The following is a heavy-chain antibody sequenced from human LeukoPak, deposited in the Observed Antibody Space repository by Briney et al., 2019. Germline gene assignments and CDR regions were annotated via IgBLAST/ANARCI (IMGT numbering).Heavy chain of an antibody. D-gene: IGHD6-19*01. Sequence: SVKVSCKASGYTFTSYYMHWVRQAPGQGLEWMGGVIPIFGTPNYAQKFQGRVTITADESTTTAHMDLSSLRSADTAVYYCATTIAVAGAVDYYYGMDVWGQGTTVTVSS. CDR1: GYTFTSYY. CDR2: VIPIFGTP. CDR3: ATTIAVAGAVDYYYGMDV. J-gene: IGHJ6*02. V-gene: IGHV1-69*13.